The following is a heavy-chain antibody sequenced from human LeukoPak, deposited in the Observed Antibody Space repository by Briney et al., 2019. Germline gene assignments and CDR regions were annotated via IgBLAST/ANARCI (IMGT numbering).Heavy chain of an antibody. J-gene: IGHJ4*02. V-gene: IGHV3-21*01. CDR3: ARDNQRYGDYVDDY. Sequence: GGSLRLSCAASGFTFSSYSMNWVRQAPGKGLEWVSSISSSSSYIYYADSVKGRFTISRDNAKNSLYLQMNSLRAEDTAVYYCARDNQRYGDYVDDYWGQGTLVTVSS. D-gene: IGHD4-17*01. CDR1: GFTFSSYS. CDR2: ISSSSSYI.